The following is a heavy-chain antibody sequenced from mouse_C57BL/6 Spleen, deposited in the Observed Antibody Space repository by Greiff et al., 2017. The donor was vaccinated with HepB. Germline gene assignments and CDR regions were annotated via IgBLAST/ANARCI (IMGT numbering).Heavy chain of an antibody. CDR2: INPSTGGT. D-gene: IGHD1-1*01. CDR1: GYSFTGYY. V-gene: IGHV1-42*01. J-gene: IGHJ1*03. Sequence: EVQLQQSGPELVKPGASVKISCKASGYSFTGYYMNWVKQSPEKSLEWIGEINPSTGGTTYNQKFKAKATLTVDKSSSTAYMQLKSLTSEDSAVYYCARDYDGSSSEWYFDVWGTGTTVTVSS. CDR3: ARDYDGSSSEWYFDV.